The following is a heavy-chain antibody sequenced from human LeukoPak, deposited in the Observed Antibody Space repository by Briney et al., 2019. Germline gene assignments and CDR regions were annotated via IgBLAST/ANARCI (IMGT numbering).Heavy chain of an antibody. CDR1: GFTFSSYA. CDR2: INNSGGST. D-gene: IGHD3-22*01. J-gene: IGHJ4*02. Sequence: GGSLRLSCAASGFTFSSYAMNWVRQAPGKGLAWVSGINNSGGSTYYADSVKGRFTISRDNSKNTLYLQMNSLRAEDTAVYYCVQGGYYYENVFDYWGQGTLVTVSS. V-gene: IGHV3-23*01. CDR3: VQGGYYYENVFDY.